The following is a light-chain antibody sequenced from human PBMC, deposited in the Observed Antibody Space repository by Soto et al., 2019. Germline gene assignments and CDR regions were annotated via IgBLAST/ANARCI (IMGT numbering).Light chain of an antibody. CDR1: SSDVGTYNF. Sequence: QSARTQPASVSGSPGQSITISCTGTSSDVGTYNFVAWYQQHPGNAPKLIIFEVSNRPSGVSNRFSGSKSGNTASLTISGLQAEDEADYYCSSYTDSSTGVFGGGTKLTVL. V-gene: IGLV2-14*01. CDR3: SSYTDSSTGV. J-gene: IGLJ2*01. CDR2: EVS.